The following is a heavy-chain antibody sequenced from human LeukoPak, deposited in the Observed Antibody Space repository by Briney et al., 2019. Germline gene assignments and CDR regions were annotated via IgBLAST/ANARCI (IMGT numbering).Heavy chain of an antibody. D-gene: IGHD3-10*01. CDR2: IWYDGSNK. Sequence: GGSLRLSCAASGFTFSSYGMHWVRQAPGKGLEWVAVIWYDGSNKYYADSVKGRFTISRDNSKNTLYLQMNSLRAEDTAVYYCARSITPHYGMDVWGQGTTVTVSS. CDR1: GFTFSSYG. J-gene: IGHJ6*02. V-gene: IGHV3-33*01. CDR3: ARSITPHYGMDV.